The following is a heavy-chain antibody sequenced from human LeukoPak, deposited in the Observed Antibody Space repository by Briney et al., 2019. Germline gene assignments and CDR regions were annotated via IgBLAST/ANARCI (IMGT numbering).Heavy chain of an antibody. J-gene: IGHJ4*02. V-gene: IGHV4-59*01. CDR3: ARVFSSGWYSYFDY. Sequence: SETLSLTCTVSGGSISGYYWSWIRQPPGKGLEWIGNIYYSGSTNYKPSLTSRATISVDTSKNQFSLTLSSVTAADTAVYHCARVFSSGWYSYFDYWGQGTLVTVSS. CDR1: GGSISGYY. D-gene: IGHD6-19*01. CDR2: IYYSGST.